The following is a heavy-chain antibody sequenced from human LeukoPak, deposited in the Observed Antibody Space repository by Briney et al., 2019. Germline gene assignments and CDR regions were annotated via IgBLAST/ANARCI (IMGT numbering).Heavy chain of an antibody. CDR1: GYTFTTYG. V-gene: IGHV1-18*01. D-gene: IGHD6-13*01. CDR2: ISAYNGNT. J-gene: IGHJ4*02. Sequence: ASVKLSCKASGYTFTTYGISWVRQAPGQGLEWMGWISAYNGNTNYAQKLQGRVTMTTDTSTSTAYMGLRSLNSDDTAVYFCARVAPGYSSIWYDYWGQGTLVTVSS. CDR3: ARVAPGYSSIWYDY.